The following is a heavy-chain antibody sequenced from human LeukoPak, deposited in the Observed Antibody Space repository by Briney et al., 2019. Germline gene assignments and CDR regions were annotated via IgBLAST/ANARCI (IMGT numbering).Heavy chain of an antibody. Sequence: SETLSLTCTVSGGSISGYYWSWIRQSPGKGLEWIGYIYYTGITAYNPSLGSRVTISVDRSNDQFSLRLTSVTAADTAVYYCARLHSSRAEEFDPWGQGTLVTVSS. J-gene: IGHJ5*02. CDR2: IYYTGIT. CDR1: GGSISGYY. CDR3: ARLHSSRAEEFDP. V-gene: IGHV4-59*01.